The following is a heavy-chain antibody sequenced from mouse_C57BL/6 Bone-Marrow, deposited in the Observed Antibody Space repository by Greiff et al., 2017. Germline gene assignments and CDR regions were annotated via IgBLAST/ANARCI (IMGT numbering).Heavy chain of an antibody. J-gene: IGHJ3*01. Sequence: DVKLQESGGGLVQPGGSMKLSCVASGFTFSNYWMNWVRQSPEKGLEWVAQIRLKSDNYATHYAESVKGRFTISRDDSKSSVYLQMNNLRAEDTGIYYCTGGSYRAYWGQGTLVTVSA. CDR3: TGGSYRAY. V-gene: IGHV6-3*01. D-gene: IGHD1-1*02. CDR1: GFTFSNYW. CDR2: IRLKSDNYAT.